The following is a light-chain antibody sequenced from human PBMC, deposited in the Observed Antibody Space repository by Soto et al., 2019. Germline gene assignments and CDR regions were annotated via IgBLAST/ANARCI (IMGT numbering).Light chain of an antibody. CDR1: QDITHY. Sequence: DIQMTQSPSSLSASVGDKVTITCQASQDITHYLNWSQQKPGKAPKSLIYDASNLETGVPSRFSGSGSGTDFTFTISSLQPEDIATYYCLQHNSYPRTFGQGTKVDIK. CDR3: LQHNSYPRT. J-gene: IGKJ1*01. CDR2: DAS. V-gene: IGKV1-33*01.